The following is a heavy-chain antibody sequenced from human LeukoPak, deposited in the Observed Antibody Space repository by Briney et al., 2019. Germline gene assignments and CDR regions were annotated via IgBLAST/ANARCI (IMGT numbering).Heavy chain of an antibody. V-gene: IGHV4-61*01. CDR3: ARESRGYSYGLDY. Sequence: SETLSLTCTVSGDSIRSGNYYWSWIRQPPGKGLEWIGYIYYSGSTNYNPSLKSRVTISVDTSKNQFSLKLSSVTAAETAVYYCARESRGYSYGLDYWGQGTLVTVSS. CDR2: IYYSGST. D-gene: IGHD5-18*01. CDR1: GDSIRSGNYY. J-gene: IGHJ4*02.